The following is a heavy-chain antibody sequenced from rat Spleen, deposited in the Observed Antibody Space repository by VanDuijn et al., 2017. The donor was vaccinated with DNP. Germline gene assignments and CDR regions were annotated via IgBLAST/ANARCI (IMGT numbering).Heavy chain of an antibody. D-gene: IGHD1-11*01. V-gene: IGHV5S13*01. J-gene: IGHJ3*01. CDR3: ATGVYGGYEDWFAY. CDR2: ISPSGGST. CDR1: GFTFSNYD. Sequence: EVQLVESGGGLVQPGRSLKLSCAASGFTFSNYDMAWVRQAPTKGLEWVASISPSGGSTYYPDSVKGRFTISRDNTENTVYLQMNSLRSEDTATYYCATGVYGGYEDWFAYWGQGTLVTVSS.